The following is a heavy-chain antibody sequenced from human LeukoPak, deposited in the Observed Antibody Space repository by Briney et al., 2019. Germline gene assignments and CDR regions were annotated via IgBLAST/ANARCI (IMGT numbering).Heavy chain of an antibody. CDR1: GGSISSYY. V-gene: IGHV4-4*07. J-gene: IGHJ4*02. CDR3: ARLGYCSSTSCYNDDY. D-gene: IGHD2-2*02. Sequence: SETLSLTCTVSGGSISSYYWSWLRQPAGKGLEGIGRIYTSGSTNYNPSLKSRVTMSVDTSKNQFSLKLSSVTAADTAVYYCARLGYCSSTSCYNDDYWGQGTLVTVSS. CDR2: IYTSGST.